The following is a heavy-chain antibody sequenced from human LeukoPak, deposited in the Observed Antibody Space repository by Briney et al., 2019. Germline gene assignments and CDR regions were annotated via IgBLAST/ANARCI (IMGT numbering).Heavy chain of an antibody. Sequence: GGSLRLSCAASGFTFDDYGMSWVRQAPGKGLEWVSGINWNGGSTGYADSVKGRFTISRDNAKNSLYLQMTSLRAEDTALYYCARDGLGLLGFDYWGQGTLVTVSS. D-gene: IGHD1-26*01. J-gene: IGHJ4*02. V-gene: IGHV3-20*04. CDR3: ARDGLGLLGFDY. CDR2: INWNGGST. CDR1: GFTFDDYG.